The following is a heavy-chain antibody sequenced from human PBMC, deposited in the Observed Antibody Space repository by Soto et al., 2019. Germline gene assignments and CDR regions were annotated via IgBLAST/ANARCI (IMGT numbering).Heavy chain of an antibody. J-gene: IGHJ4*02. CDR2: ISGTGYNT. Sequence: PGGSVRLSCAASGFTFTSYAMNWVRLAPGKGLEWVSAISGTGYNTYYADSVKGRFTISRDNTKNTLYLQMNSLRAEDTAVYYCAKAGFSSSWSPTYFDYWGQGTLVTVSS. CDR3: AKAGFSSSWSPTYFDY. D-gene: IGHD6-13*01. CDR1: GFTFTSYA. V-gene: IGHV3-23*01.